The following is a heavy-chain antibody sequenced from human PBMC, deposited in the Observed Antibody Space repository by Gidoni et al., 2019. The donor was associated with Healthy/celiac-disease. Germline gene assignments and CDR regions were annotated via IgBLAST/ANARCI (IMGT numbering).Heavy chain of an antibody. CDR2: IYPGDSDT. CDR3: AGRLGDGYCTNGVCSPFDY. J-gene: IGHJ4*02. D-gene: IGHD2-8*01. Sequence: EVQLVQSGAEVKKPGESLKISCKGSGYSFTSYWIGRVRTRPGKGLEWLGIIYPGDSDTRYSPSFQGQVTISADKSISTAYLQWSSLKASDTAMYYCAGRLGDGYCTNGVCSPFDYWGQGALVTVSS. V-gene: IGHV5-51*01. CDR1: GYSFTSYW.